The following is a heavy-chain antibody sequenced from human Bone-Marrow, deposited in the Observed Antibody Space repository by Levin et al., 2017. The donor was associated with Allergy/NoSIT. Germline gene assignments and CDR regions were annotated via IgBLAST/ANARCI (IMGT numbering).Heavy chain of an antibody. CDR1: GFTVSSNY. CDR3: ARARGSSLYYFDY. V-gene: IGHV3-53*01. Sequence: SCAASGFTVSSNYMSWVRQAPGKGLEWVSVIYSGGSTYYADSVKGRFTISRDNSKNTLYLQMNSLRAEDTAVYYCARARGSSLYYFDYWGQGTLVTVSS. D-gene: IGHD6-13*01. CDR2: IYSGGST. J-gene: IGHJ4*02.